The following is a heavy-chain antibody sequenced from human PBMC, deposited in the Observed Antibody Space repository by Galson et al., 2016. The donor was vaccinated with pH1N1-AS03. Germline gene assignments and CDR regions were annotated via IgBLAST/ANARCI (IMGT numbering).Heavy chain of an antibody. CDR3: ATNIEQRYTSKWYKFDH. CDR2: ISSRGSDI. J-gene: IGHJ4*02. V-gene: IGHV3-21*01. D-gene: IGHD6-13*01. CDR1: GFTFSSYS. Sequence: SLRLSCAASGFTFSSYSVNWVRQAPGKGLEWVSSISSRGSDIYYADSVKGRFTISRDNARRSLYLQMNSLRAEDTAVYYCATNIEQRYTSKWYKFDHWGPGTLVTVSS.